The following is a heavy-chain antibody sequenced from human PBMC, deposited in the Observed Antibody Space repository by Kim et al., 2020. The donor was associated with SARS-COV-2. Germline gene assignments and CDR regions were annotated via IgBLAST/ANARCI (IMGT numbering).Heavy chain of an antibody. CDR2: IYYSGST. Sequence: SETLSLTCTVSSGSISSYYWSWIRQPPGKGLEWIGYIYYSGSTNYNPSLMSRVTISVDTSKNQFSLRLSSVTAADTAVYYCAREGQGTGYYYYGMDAWG. D-gene: IGHD1-1*01. CDR3: AREGQGTGYYYYGMDA. V-gene: IGHV4-59*12. J-gene: IGHJ6*02. CDR1: SGSISSYY.